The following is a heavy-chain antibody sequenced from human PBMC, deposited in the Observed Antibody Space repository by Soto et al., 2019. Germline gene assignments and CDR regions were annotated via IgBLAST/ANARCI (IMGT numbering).Heavy chain of an antibody. Sequence: SVKVSCKSSGGTFSSYAISWVRQAPGQGLERMGGIIPIFGIAIYAQKFQGRVTMTEDTSTDTAYMELSSLRSEDTAVYYCATRKVGGAFDSWGQETMVTVSS. J-gene: IGHJ3*02. V-gene: IGHV1-69*10. D-gene: IGHD1-26*01. CDR3: ATRKVGGAFDS. CDR2: IIPIFGIA. CDR1: GGTFSSYA.